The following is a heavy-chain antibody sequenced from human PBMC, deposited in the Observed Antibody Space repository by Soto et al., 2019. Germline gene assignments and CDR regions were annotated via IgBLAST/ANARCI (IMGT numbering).Heavy chain of an antibody. V-gene: IGHV1-18*01. CDR2: ISGHDGKA. Sequence: QVQLVQSGAEVKKPGASVKVSCKASGYRFTNHGISWVRQAPGQGLEWMGWISGHDGKAKYERTFQGRVTMTTDTSTSTAYMEMNSLKYDDTAVYYCARDFYPLAYYFDLWGQGTLVTVSS. CDR1: GYRFTNHG. J-gene: IGHJ4*02. CDR3: ARDFYPLAYYFDL.